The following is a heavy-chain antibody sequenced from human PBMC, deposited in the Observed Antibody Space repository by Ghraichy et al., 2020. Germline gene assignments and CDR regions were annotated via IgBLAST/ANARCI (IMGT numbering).Heavy chain of an antibody. CDR2: VHTSGNT. CDR3: ATFGVGSAVAKHHQHFSYYYVMAD. CDR1: GGSVAYSY. D-gene: IGHD4-23*01. V-gene: IGHV4-4*08. Sequence: SQTLSLTCPVSGGSVAYSYLSWIRQSPGKGLEWIGYVHTSGNTNYNPSLKSRVTISLDTSTNEFSLRLTSVTAADTAVYYCATFGVGSAVAKHHQHFSYYYVMADWGQGTTVTVSS. J-gene: IGHJ6*02.